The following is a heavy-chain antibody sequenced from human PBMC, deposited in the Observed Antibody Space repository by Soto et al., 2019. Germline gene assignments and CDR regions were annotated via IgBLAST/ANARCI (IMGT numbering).Heavy chain of an antibody. CDR2: ISYDGSNK. CDR1: GFTFSSYA. CDR3: ARRGSARTYYFDS. J-gene: IGHJ4*02. D-gene: IGHD3-10*01. Sequence: GSLRLSCASSGFTFSSYAMRWVRQAPGKGLEWVAVISYDGSNKYYADSVKGRFTISRDNSKNTLYLQMNSLRAEDTAVYYCARRGSARTYYFDSWGQGTLVTVSS. V-gene: IGHV3-30-3*01.